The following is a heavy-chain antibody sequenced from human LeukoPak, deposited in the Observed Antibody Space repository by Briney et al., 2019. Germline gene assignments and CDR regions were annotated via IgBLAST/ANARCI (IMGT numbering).Heavy chain of an antibody. CDR1: GGTFSSYA. J-gene: IGHJ4*02. CDR2: IIPIFDTA. D-gene: IGHD5-12*01. V-gene: IGHV1-69*13. CDR3: ARGGGYSGYEEY. Sequence: GASVKVSCKASGGTFSSYAISWVRQAPGQGLEWMGGIIPIFDTANYAQKFQGRVTITADESTSTAYMELSSLRSEDTAVYYCARGGGYSGYEEYWGQGTLVTVSS.